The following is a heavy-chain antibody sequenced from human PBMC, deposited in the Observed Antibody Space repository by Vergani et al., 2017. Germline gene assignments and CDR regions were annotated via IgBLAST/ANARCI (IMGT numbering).Heavy chain of an antibody. CDR3: ARGEVGHIVGATNAFDI. D-gene: IGHD1-26*01. Sequence: EVQLVETGGGLIQPGGSLRLSCAASGFTVSSNYMSWVRQAPGKGLEWVSVIYSGGSTYYADSGKGRFTISRDNAKNSLYLQMNSLRAEDTAVYYFARGEVGHIVGATNAFDIWGQGTMVTVSS. CDR1: GFTVSSNY. J-gene: IGHJ3*02. CDR2: IYSGGST. V-gene: IGHV3-53*02.